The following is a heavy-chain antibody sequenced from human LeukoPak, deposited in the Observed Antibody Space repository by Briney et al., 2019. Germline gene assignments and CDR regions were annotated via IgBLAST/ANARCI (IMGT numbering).Heavy chain of an antibody. J-gene: IGHJ4*02. V-gene: IGHV1-46*01. CDR3: AKDGSSFTYYFDY. CDR1: EYTLTSYY. D-gene: IGHD6-13*01. Sequence: GASVKVSCKASEYTLTSYYIHWVRQAPGQGLEWMGIINPSGGSTSYAQKFQGRVTMTRDMSTSTVYMELSSLRSEGTAVYYCAKDGSSFTYYFDYWGQGTLVTVSS. CDR2: INPSGGST.